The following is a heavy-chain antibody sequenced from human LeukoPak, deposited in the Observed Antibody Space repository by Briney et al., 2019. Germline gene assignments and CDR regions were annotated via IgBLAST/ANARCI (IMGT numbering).Heavy chain of an antibody. Sequence: PSETLSLTCTVSGGSISSSSYYWGWIRPPPGKGLEWIGSICYSGSTYYTPSLKSRVTIAVDTSKNQFSLKLSSVTAADTAVYYCARGPKNFYGSGSHDAFDIWGQGTMVTVSS. CDR3: ARGPKNFYGSGSHDAFDI. D-gene: IGHD3-10*01. CDR1: GGSISSSSYY. J-gene: IGHJ3*02. CDR2: ICYSGST. V-gene: IGHV4-39*01.